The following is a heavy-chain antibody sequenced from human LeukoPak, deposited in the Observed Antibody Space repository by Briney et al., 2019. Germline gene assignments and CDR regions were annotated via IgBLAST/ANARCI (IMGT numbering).Heavy chain of an antibody. CDR1: GFTVSSNY. J-gene: IGHJ4*02. CDR2: IYSGGST. Sequence: GGSLRLSCAASGFTVSSNYMNWVRQAPGKGLEWVSVIYSGGSTYYADSVKGRFTISRDNSKNTLYLQMNSLRAEDTAVYFCARGGSSSWFTGWDYWGQGTLVTVSS. D-gene: IGHD6-13*01. CDR3: ARGGSSSWFTGWDY. V-gene: IGHV3-66*01.